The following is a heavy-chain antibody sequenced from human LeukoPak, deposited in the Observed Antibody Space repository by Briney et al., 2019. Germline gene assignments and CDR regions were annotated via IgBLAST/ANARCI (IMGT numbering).Heavy chain of an antibody. CDR1: GYTFTDYY. D-gene: IGHD6-6*01. J-gene: IGHJ4*02. V-gene: IGHV1-2*02. Sequence: ASVKVSCKASGYTFTDYYIHWVRQAPGQGLEWMGWMNPSSGNTGYAQKFQGRVTMTRDTSISTAYMELSRLRSDDTAVYYCARSTRPSIAASAFDYWGQGTLVTVSS. CDR2: MNPSSGNT. CDR3: ARSTRPSIAASAFDY.